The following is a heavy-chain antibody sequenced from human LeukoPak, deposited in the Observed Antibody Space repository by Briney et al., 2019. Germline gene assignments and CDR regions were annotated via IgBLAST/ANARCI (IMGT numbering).Heavy chain of an antibody. V-gene: IGHV3-21*01. CDR3: ARATDYGESTSSLYQYLED. D-gene: IGHD4-17*01. CDR2: ITCSSGYS. CDR1: GFTFGIYN. J-gene: IGHJ4*02. Sequence: PGGSLRLSCTGSGFTFGIYNMFWVRQAPGKGLEWVSSITCSSGYSFYADSMKGRFTVSRDNARNSVYLKMNSLRVEDTAVFFCARATDYGESTSSLYQYLEDWGQGTLVTVSS.